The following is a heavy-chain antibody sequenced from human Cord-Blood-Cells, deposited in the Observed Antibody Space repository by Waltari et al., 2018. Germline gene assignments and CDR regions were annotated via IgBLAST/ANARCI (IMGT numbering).Heavy chain of an antibody. CDR2: ISYDGSNK. CDR3: AKDRLGTIDY. V-gene: IGHV3-30*18. D-gene: IGHD7-27*01. CDR1: GFTFSSYG. Sequence: QVQLGESGGGVVKPGRSLRLSCAASGFTFSSYGMPWVRQAPGKGLEWVAFISYDGSNKYYADSVKGRFTISRDNSKNTLYLQMNSLRAEDTAVYYCAKDRLGTIDYWGQGTLVTVSS. J-gene: IGHJ4*02.